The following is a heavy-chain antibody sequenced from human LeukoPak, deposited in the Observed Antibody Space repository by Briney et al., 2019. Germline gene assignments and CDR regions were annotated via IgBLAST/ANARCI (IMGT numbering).Heavy chain of an antibody. CDR1: GYSFTGYY. J-gene: IGHJ4*02. CDR3: ALHRTSSWYAYLDY. CDR2: INPNSGGT. V-gene: IGHV1-2*02. Sequence: ASVKVSCKASGYSFTGYYMHWVRQPPGQGLECMGWINPNSGGTNYAQKFQGRVTMTRDTSISTAYMELSRLTSDDTAVYYCALHRTSSWYAYLDYWGQGALVTVSS. D-gene: IGHD6-13*01.